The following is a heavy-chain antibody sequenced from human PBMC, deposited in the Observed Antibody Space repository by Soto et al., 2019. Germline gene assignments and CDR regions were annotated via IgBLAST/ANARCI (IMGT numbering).Heavy chain of an antibody. CDR2: LYYSGKT. CDR3: VGSSYYYDMSGYVPQVGRF. CDR1: GDSITSSNFF. Sequence: QVRLQESGPGLVKPSETLSLTCTVSGDSITSSNFFWDWIRQPPGKGLEWIGSLYYSGKTYSQPSLKSRVTIMADTSKNHFSLRLNSVTAADTAVYYCVGSSYYYDMSGYVPQVGRFWGQGTLITVSS. D-gene: IGHD3-22*01. V-gene: IGHV4-39*02. J-gene: IGHJ1*01.